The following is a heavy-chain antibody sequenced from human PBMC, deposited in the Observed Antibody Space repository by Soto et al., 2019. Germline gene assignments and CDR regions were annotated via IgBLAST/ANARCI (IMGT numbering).Heavy chain of an antibody. D-gene: IGHD4-17*01. CDR3: ARAGPNVCGDYDAFDS. Sequence: ASVKVSCKASGYTFTSYGISWVRQAPGQGLEWMGWISAYNGNTNYAQNLQGRVTMTTVTSTSTAYMELRSLRSDDTAVYDCARAGPNVCGDYDAFDSWGQGTMVTVSS. CDR1: GYTFTSYG. J-gene: IGHJ3*02. CDR2: ISAYNGNT. V-gene: IGHV1-18*01.